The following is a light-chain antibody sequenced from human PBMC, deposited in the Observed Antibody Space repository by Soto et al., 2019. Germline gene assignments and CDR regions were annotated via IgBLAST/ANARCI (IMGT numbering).Light chain of an antibody. CDR1: SSDVGGYNY. J-gene: IGLJ1*01. Sequence: QSALTQPPSASGSPGQSVTISCTGTSSDVGGYNYVSWYQQHPGKAPKLMIYEVSKRPSGVPDRFSGSKSGNTASLTVSGLQAEDEADYYCSSYAGSVYVFGPGTKSPS. V-gene: IGLV2-8*01. CDR3: SSYAGSVYV. CDR2: EVS.